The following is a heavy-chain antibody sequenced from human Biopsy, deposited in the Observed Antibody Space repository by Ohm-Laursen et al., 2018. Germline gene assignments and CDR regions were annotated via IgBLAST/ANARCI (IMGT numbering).Heavy chain of an antibody. J-gene: IGHJ6*02. D-gene: IGHD6-13*01. CDR3: ARVPLPGIGAAYQGRFLYGMDV. V-gene: IGHV4-34*01. Sequence: SDTLSLTCAVYGGSFNGYFWSWIRQPPGKGLEWIGDITQSGSTNYSPSLKSRFTISVDTAKKQFSLSLRSVTAADPAVYYCARVPLPGIGAAYQGRFLYGMDVWGQGTTVSVSS. CDR1: GGSFNGYF. CDR2: ITQSGST.